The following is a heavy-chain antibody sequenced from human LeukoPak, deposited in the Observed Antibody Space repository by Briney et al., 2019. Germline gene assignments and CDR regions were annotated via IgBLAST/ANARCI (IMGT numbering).Heavy chain of an antibody. J-gene: IGHJ4*02. CDR3: ARSPLEYDFWSGRHYYFDY. CDR1: GGSFSGYY. CDR2: INHSGST. V-gene: IGHV4-34*01. Sequence: SETLSLTCAVYGGSFSGYYWSWIRQPPGKGLEWIGEINHSGSTNYNPSLKSRVTISVDTSKNQFSLKLSSVTAADTAVYYCARSPLEYDFWSGRHYYFDYWGQGTLVTVSS. D-gene: IGHD3-3*01.